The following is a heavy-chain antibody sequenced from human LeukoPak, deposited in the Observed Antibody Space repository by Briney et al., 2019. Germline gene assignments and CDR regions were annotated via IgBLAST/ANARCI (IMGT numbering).Heavy chain of an antibody. Sequence: PGGSLRLSCAASGFTFSSYGMHWVRQAPGKGLEWVAVISYDGSNKYYADSVKGRFTISRDNSKNTLYLQMNSLRAEDTAVYYSAKEAEELLWFGEFHYFDYWGQGTLVTVSS. J-gene: IGHJ4*02. CDR2: ISYDGSNK. CDR3: AKEAEELLWFGEFHYFDY. D-gene: IGHD3-10*01. V-gene: IGHV3-30*18. CDR1: GFTFSSYG.